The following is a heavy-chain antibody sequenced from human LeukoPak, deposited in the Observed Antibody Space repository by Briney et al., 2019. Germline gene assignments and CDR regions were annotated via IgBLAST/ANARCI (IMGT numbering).Heavy chain of an antibody. CDR1: GGTFSSYA. J-gene: IGHJ4*02. CDR2: IIPILGMA. CDR3: ARGEFQGGPDY. Sequence: SVKVSCKASGGTFSSYAISWVRQAPGQGLEWMGRIIPILGMANYAQKFQGRVTITADKSTSTAYMELSSLRSEDTAGYYCARGEFQGGPDYWGQGTLVTVSS. D-gene: IGHD3-10*01. V-gene: IGHV1-69*04.